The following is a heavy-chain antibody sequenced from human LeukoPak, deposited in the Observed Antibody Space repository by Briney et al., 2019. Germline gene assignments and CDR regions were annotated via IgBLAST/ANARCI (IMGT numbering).Heavy chain of an antibody. CDR3: AKDSYRGIAPPDYFDY. CDR2: IRYDGSNK. Sequence: PGGSLRLSCAASGFTFSSCWMSWVRQAPGKGLEWVAFIRYDGSNKYYADSVKGRFTISRDNSKNTLYLQMNSLRAEDTAVYYCAKDSYRGIAPPDYFDYWGQGTLVTVSS. J-gene: IGHJ4*02. D-gene: IGHD6-13*01. V-gene: IGHV3-30*02. CDR1: GFTFSSCW.